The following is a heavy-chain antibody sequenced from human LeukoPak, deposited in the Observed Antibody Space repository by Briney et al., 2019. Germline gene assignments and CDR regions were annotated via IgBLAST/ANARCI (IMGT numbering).Heavy chain of an antibody. CDR2: IWYDGSNK. CDR3: ARDVYSGSYLNYFDY. V-gene: IGHV3-33*08. Sequence: GGSLRLSCAASGFTFSNAWMSWVRQAPGKGLEWVAVIWYDGSNKYYADSVKGRFTISRDNSKNTLYLQMNSLRAEDTAVYYCARDVYSGSYLNYFDYWGQGTLVTVSS. J-gene: IGHJ4*02. D-gene: IGHD1-26*01. CDR1: GFTFSNAW.